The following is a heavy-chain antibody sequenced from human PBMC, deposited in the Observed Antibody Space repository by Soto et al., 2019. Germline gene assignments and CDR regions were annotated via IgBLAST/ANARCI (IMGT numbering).Heavy chain of an antibody. CDR2: ISAYNGNT. CDR1: GYTFTSYG. Sequence: VASVKVSCKASGYTFTSYGISWVRQAPGQGLEWMGWISAYNGNTNYAQKLQGRVTMTTDTSTSTAYMELRSLRSDDTAVYYCARGDTVTRRGPLTIDYWGQGTLVTVS. D-gene: IGHD4-17*01. CDR3: ARGDTVTRRGPLTIDY. V-gene: IGHV1-18*01. J-gene: IGHJ4*02.